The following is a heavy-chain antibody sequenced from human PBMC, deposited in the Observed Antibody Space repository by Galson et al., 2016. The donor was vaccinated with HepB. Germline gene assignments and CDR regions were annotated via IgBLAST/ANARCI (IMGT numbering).Heavy chain of an antibody. J-gene: IGHJ5*02. CDR1: GFTFSSYA. D-gene: IGHD2-2*01. V-gene: IGHV3-30*04. Sequence: SLRLSCAASGFTFSSYAMHWARQAPGRGLEWVALLSYDGHSKYYADSVKSRFTISRDISKNTLYLQMNSLRPEDTAVYFCARDRDCSSSSCLVNWFDPWGQGTLVTVSS. CDR3: ARDRDCSSSSCLVNWFDP. CDR2: LSYDGHSK.